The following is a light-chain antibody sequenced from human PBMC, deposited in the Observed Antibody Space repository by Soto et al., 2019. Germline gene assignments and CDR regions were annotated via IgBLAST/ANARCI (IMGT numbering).Light chain of an antibody. J-gene: IGKJ1*01. CDR2: GAS. CDR3: QQHNNWPPT. CDR1: QSVNSN. Sequence: EIVMTQSPATLSVSPGERATLSCRASQSVNSNLAWYQQKPGQAPRLLIYGASTRATGGPARFSGSGSGTEFTLTISSLQSEDVAVYYCQQHNNWPPTFGQGTRVEIK. V-gene: IGKV3D-15*01.